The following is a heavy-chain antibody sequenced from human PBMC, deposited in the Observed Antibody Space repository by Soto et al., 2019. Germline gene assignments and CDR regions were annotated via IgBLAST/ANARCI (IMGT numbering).Heavy chain of an antibody. Sequence: QVQLVQSGAEVKKPGASVKVSCKASGYTFTNFGMSWVRQAPGQGLEWRGWISAYNGNTNYAQKFQGRVTMTTDTSTSTAYMEVRRLRFDDTAVYYCARRGTPIEYWGQGTLVTVSS. D-gene: IGHD3-16*01. J-gene: IGHJ4*02. CDR3: ARRGTPIEY. CDR1: GYTFTNFG. V-gene: IGHV1-18*01. CDR2: ISAYNGNT.